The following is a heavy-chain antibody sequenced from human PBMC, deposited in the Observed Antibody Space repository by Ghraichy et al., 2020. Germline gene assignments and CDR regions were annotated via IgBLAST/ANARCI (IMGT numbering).Heavy chain of an antibody. J-gene: IGHJ4*02. CDR2: INRDGSST. CDR1: GFRFSYSW. D-gene: IGHD5-24*01. Sequence: GGSLRLSCAASGFRFSYSWMHWVRQAPGKGLVWVSRINRDGSSTNYADSVKGRFTISRDNAKNTLYLEMNSLRAEDTAVYYCARVAQDGYNLLDKWGQGTLVTVSS. CDR3: ARVAQDGYNLLDK. V-gene: IGHV3-74*01.